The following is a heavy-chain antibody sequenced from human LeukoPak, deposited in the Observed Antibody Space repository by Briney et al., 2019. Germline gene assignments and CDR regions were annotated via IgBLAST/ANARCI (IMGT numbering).Heavy chain of an antibody. CDR1: EYTSSDFY. CDR2: INPYTGAT. CDR3: ATSTVTHTRDP. J-gene: IGHJ5*02. D-gene: IGHD1-1*01. V-gene: IGHV1-2*02. Sequence: ASVKVSCQASEYTSSDFYLNWVRQAPGQGLEWMGRINPYTGATIYAQNFQGRVTMTWDASIGTGYVELTTLTSDDTALYYCATSTVTHTRDPWGQGTLVTVSS.